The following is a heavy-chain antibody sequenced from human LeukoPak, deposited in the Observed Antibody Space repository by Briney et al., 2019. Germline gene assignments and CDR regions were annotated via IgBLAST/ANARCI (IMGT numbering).Heavy chain of an antibody. D-gene: IGHD6-19*01. CDR3: AREEQWPDYFDY. CDR2: IWYDGSNK. J-gene: IGHJ4*02. Sequence: GGSLRLSCAASGFTFSSYGMHWVRQAPGKGLEWVAVIWYDGSNKYYADSVKGRFAISRDNSKNTLYLQMNSLRAEDTAVYYCAREEQWPDYFDYWAQGTLVSVS. V-gene: IGHV3-33*01. CDR1: GFTFSSYG.